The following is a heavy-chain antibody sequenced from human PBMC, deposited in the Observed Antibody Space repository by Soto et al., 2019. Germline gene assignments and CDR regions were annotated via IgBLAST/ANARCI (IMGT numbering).Heavy chain of an antibody. D-gene: IGHD2-15*01. V-gene: IGHV3-23*01. CDR3: ARDHTEYCSGGSCYWFDP. J-gene: IGHJ5*02. Sequence: GGSLRLSCAASGFTFNSCAMNWVRQAPGKGLEWVSSISGGGGGTYYADSVKGRLTISRDNSKNTLYLQMNSLRAEDTAVYYCARDHTEYCSGGSCYWFDPWGQGTLVTVSS. CDR1: GFTFNSCA. CDR2: ISGGGGGT.